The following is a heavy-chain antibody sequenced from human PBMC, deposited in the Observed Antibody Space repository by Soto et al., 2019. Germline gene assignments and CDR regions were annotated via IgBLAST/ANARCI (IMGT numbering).Heavy chain of an antibody. V-gene: IGHV3-23*01. CDR1: GFTFSSYA. J-gene: IGHJ6*02. Sequence: GGSLRLSCAASGFTFSSYAMSWVRQAPGKGLEWVSAISGSGGSTYYADSVKGRFTISRDNSKNTLYLQMNSPRAEDTAVYYCAKAGVAATGMDVWGQGTTVTVSS. CDR3: AKAGVAATGMDV. CDR2: ISGSGGST. D-gene: IGHD2-15*01.